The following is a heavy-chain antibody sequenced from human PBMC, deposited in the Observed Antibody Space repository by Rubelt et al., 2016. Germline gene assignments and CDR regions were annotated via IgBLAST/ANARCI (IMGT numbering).Heavy chain of an antibody. D-gene: IGHD6-19*01. CDR2: IRGSSGST. V-gene: IGHV3-23*04. CDR1: GFAFNSYA. CDR3: AREATVAGTDDAFDI. Sequence: EVQLVQSGGDLVQPGGSLRLSCAASGFAFNSYAMSWVRQAPGKGLEWVSLIRGSSGSTSYADSVKGRFTISRDNSKNTLYLQMNSLRAEDTAVYYCAREATVAGTDDAFDIWGQGTMVTVSS. J-gene: IGHJ3*02.